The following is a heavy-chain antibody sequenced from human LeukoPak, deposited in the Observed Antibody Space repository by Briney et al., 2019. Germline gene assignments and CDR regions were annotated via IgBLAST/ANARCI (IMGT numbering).Heavy chain of an antibody. Sequence: GGSLRLSCAASGFIFRNYAMSWVRQAPGKGQEWDSAITGSGDSTYYADSVKGRFTISRDNSKNTLYVEMNTLRAEDTAVYYCAKWGDYDILTGYYVSDFWGQGTLVTVSS. J-gene: IGHJ4*02. D-gene: IGHD3-9*01. CDR3: AKWGDYDILTGYYVSDF. V-gene: IGHV3-23*01. CDR1: GFIFRNYA. CDR2: ITGSGDST.